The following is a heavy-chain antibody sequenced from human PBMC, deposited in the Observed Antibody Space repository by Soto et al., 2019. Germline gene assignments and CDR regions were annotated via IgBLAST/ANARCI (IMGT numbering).Heavy chain of an antibody. CDR3: AREGDCSGGSCPWYFDY. D-gene: IGHD2-15*01. CDR2: NIPIFGTA. V-gene: IGHV1-69*06. J-gene: IGHJ4*02. Sequence: QVQLVQSGDEVQKPGSSLKVSCKASGGTFSSYAISWVRQAPGQGLEWKGGNIPIFGTANYAQKFQGRVTITEDKATSTSYMGVSSLRSEDTAVYYWAREGDCSGGSCPWYFDYWVQGTLVTDSS. CDR1: GGTFSSYA.